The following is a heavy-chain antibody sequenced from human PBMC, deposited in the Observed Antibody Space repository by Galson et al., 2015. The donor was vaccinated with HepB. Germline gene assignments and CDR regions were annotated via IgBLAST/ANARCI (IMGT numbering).Heavy chain of an antibody. CDR2: ISGSGGST. D-gene: IGHD6-13*01. CDR3: AKDDSSSWINDY. V-gene: IGHV3-23*01. J-gene: IGHJ4*02. Sequence: SLRLSCAASGFTFSSYAMSWVRQAPGKGLEWVSAISGSGGSTYYADSVKGRFTISRDNSKNTLYLQMNSLRAEDTAVYYCAKDDSSSWINDYWGQGTLVTVSS. CDR1: GFTFSSYA.